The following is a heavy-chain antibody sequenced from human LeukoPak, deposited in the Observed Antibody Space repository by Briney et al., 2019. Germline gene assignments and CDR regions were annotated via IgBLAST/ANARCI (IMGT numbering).Heavy chain of an antibody. CDR2: INWNGGST. CDR1: GFTFDDYG. D-gene: IGHD6-19*01. J-gene: IGHJ4*02. CDR3: ARDGEEVYSSGWYDY. Sequence: GGSLRLSCAASGFTFDDYGMSWVRQAPGKGLEWVSGINWNGGSTGYADSVKGRFTISRDNAKNSLYLQMNSLRAEDTAVYYCARDGEEVYSSGWYDYWGQGTLVTVSS. V-gene: IGHV3-20*04.